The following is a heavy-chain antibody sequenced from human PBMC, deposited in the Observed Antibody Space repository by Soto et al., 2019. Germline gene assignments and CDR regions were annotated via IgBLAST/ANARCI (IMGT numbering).Heavy chain of an antibody. V-gene: IGHV1-2*06. Sequence: ASVKVSCKVSGDTFTRYYIHWVRQAPGQGLEWMGRINCNSGDTKYAQSVQGRVTMTRDTSINTAYMELSRLRSDDTAVDYCVRGGGSSFFDYWGQGNLVTVAS. CDR1: GDTFTRYY. J-gene: IGHJ4*02. CDR3: VRGGGSSFFDY. CDR2: INCNSGDT. D-gene: IGHD2-2*01.